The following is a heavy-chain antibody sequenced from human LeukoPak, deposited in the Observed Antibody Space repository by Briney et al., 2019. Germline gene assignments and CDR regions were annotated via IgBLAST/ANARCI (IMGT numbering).Heavy chain of an antibody. CDR3: ARAPITMIVVVPSFDI. CDR2: IYYSGST. D-gene: IGHD3-22*01. CDR1: GGSISSYY. J-gene: IGHJ3*02. Sequence: PSETLSLTCTVSGGSISSYYWSWIRQPPGKGLEWIGYIYYSGSTNYNPSLKSRVTISVDTSKNQFSLKLSSVTAADTAVYYCARAPITMIVVVPSFDIWGQGTMVTVSS. V-gene: IGHV4-59*12.